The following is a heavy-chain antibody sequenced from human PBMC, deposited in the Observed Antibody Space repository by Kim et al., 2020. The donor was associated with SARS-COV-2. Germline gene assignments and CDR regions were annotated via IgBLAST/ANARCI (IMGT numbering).Heavy chain of an antibody. J-gene: IGHJ4*02. CDR3: AREKIAVAGTDFDY. CDR1: GYTFTGYY. Sequence: ASVKVSCKASGYTFTGYYIHWVRQAPGQGLEWMGWINPNSGGTNYAQKFQGRVTMTRDTSISTAYMELSRLRSDDTAVYYCAREKIAVAGTDFDYWGQGTLVTVSS. CDR2: INPNSGGT. D-gene: IGHD6-19*01. V-gene: IGHV1-2*02.